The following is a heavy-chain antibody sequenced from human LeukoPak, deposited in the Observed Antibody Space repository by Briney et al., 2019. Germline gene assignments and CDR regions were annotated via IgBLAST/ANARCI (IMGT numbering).Heavy chain of an antibody. CDR3: ARGGTYYDSNFNY. CDR2: INHSGST. V-gene: IGHV4-34*01. Sequence: CAASGFTFSSYWMSWIRQPPGKGLEWIGEINHSGSTNYNPSLKSRVTISVDTSKNQFSLKLSSVTAADTAVYHCARGGTYYDSNFNYWGQGTLVTVSS. J-gene: IGHJ4*02. CDR1: GFTFSSYW. D-gene: IGHD3-22*01.